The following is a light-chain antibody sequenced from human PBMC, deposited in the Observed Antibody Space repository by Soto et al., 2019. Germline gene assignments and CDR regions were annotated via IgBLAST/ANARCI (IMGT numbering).Light chain of an antibody. Sequence: QSVLTQPASVSGSTGQSITISCTGTLSDVGGYNYVSWYQHHPGKAPKLMIYEVSPRPSGISNRLSGSKSGNTASLTISGLQAEDEADYYGNAYTSSSTYVFGTGTKLTVL. J-gene: IGLJ1*01. CDR2: EVS. V-gene: IGLV2-14*01. CDR1: LSDVGGYNY. CDR3: NAYTSSSTYV.